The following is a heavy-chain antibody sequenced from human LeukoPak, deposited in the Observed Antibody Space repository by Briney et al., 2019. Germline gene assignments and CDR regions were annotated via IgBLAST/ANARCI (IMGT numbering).Heavy chain of an antibody. V-gene: IGHV4-4*07. CDR1: GGSISSYH. Sequence: SETLSLTCTVSGGSISSYHWSWIRQPAGKGLEWIGRIYTSGSTNYNPSLKSRVTMSVDTSKNQFSLKLSSVTAADTAVYYCARNMVRGVIAPRGWFDPWGQGTLVTVSS. D-gene: IGHD3-10*01. J-gene: IGHJ5*02. CDR2: IYTSGST. CDR3: ARNMVRGVIAPRGWFDP.